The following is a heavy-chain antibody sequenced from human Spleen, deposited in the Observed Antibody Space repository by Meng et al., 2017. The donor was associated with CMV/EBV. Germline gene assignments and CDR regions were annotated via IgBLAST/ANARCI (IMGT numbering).Heavy chain of an antibody. CDR1: GYTFTGYY. CDR3: ARDRTGGWFDP. D-gene: IGHD3/OR15-3a*01. J-gene: IGHJ5*02. V-gene: IGHV1-2*02. Sequence: ASVKVSCKASGYTFTGYYMHWVRQAPGQGLEWMAWINTNTGGTNYAQKFQGRVTITRDTSISTAYMDLTRLRFDDTAVYFCARDRTGGWFDPWGQGTLVTVSS. CDR2: INTNTGGT.